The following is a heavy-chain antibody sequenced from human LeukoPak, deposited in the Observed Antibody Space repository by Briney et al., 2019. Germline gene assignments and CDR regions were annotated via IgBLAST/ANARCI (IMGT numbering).Heavy chain of an antibody. CDR2: IYSGGST. D-gene: IGHD3-10*01. J-gene: IGHJ6*03. CDR1: GFTVSSNY. V-gene: IGHV3-53*01. Sequence: GGSLRLSCAASGFTVSSNYMSWVRQAPGKGLEWVSVIYSGGSTYYADSVKGRFTISRDNSKNTLYLQMNSLRAEDTAVYYCASGSGSYRTPYFYMDVWGTGTTVTVSS. CDR3: ASGSGSYRTPYFYMDV.